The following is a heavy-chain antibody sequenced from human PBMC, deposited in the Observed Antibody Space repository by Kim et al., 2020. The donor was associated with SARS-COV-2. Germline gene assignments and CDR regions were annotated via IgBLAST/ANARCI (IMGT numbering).Heavy chain of an antibody. CDR1: GFTFNSYA. J-gene: IGHJ1*01. Sequence: GGSLRLSCAASGFTFNSYAMSWVRQAPGKGLEWVSGIRQSGGNTEYADSVKGRFSISRDISKNTLYLQMNRLRAEDTAVYYCAKVTSGSSGWFEYFQRWGQGTLVTVSS. CDR2: IRQSGGNT. D-gene: IGHD6-19*01. V-gene: IGHV3-23*01. CDR3: AKVTSGSSGWFEYFQR.